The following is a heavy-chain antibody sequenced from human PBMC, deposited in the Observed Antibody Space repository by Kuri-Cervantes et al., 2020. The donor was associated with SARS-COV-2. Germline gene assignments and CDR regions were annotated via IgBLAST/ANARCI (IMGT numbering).Heavy chain of an antibody. CDR1: GYSFTSYW. J-gene: IGHJ6*03. Sequence: KVSCKGSGYSFTSYWIGWVRQMPGKGLEWMGIIYPGDSDTRYSPSFQGQVIISADKSINTAFLQRSSLKASDTAMYYCARRAYGERVDYYYMDVWGKGTTVTVSS. D-gene: IGHD4-17*01. CDR2: IYPGDSDT. CDR3: ARRAYGERVDYYYMDV. V-gene: IGHV5-51*01.